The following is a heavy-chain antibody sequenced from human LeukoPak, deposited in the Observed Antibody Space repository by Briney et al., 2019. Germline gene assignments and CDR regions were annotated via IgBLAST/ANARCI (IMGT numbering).Heavy chain of an antibody. Sequence: GGSLRLSCAASGFTFSSYSMNWVRQAPGKGLEWVSSISSSSSYIYYADSVKGRFTISRHNAKNSLYLQMNSLRAEDTAVYYCARDRGYYDSSGYYSSDYYYYMDVWGKGTTVTVSS. D-gene: IGHD3-22*01. J-gene: IGHJ6*03. CDR1: GFTFSSYS. V-gene: IGHV3-21*01. CDR2: ISSSSSYI. CDR3: ARDRGYYDSSGYYSSDYYYYMDV.